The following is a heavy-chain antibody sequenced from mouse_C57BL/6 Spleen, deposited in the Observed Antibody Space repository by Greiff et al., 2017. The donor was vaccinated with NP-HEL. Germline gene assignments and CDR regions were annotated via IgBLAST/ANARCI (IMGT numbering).Heavy chain of an antibody. CDR1: GYTFTSYW. Sequence: QVQLQQPGAELVKPGASVKLSCKASGYTFTSYWMHWVKQRPGQGLEWIGMIHPNSGSTNYNEKFKSKATLTVDKSSSTAYMQLSSLTSEDSAVYYCARLGHYYGSALYYYAMDYWGQGTSVTVSS. V-gene: IGHV1-64*01. CDR2: IHPNSGST. CDR3: ARLGHYYGSALYYYAMDY. J-gene: IGHJ4*01. D-gene: IGHD1-1*01.